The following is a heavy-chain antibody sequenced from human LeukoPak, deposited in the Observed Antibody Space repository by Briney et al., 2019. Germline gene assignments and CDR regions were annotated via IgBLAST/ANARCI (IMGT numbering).Heavy chain of an antibody. J-gene: IGHJ3*02. CDR2: IYYSGST. Sequence: SETLSLTCTVSGGSISSYYWSWIRQPPGKGLEWIGYIYYSGSTNYNPSLKSRVTISVDTSKNQFSLKLSSATAADTAVYYCAKDMRAGGLYCSGGSCYDDAFDIWGQGTMVTVSS. CDR3: AKDMRAGGLYCSGGSCYDDAFDI. V-gene: IGHV4-59*01. D-gene: IGHD2-15*01. CDR1: GGSISSYY.